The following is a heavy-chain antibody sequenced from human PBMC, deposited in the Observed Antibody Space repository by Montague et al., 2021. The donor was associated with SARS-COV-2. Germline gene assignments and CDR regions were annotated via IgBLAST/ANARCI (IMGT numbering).Heavy chain of an antibody. CDR3: ARGQVTILGVRIMPPGWGGVEV. CDR2: INDRGST. J-gene: IGHJ3*01. V-gene: IGHV4-34*01. Sequence: SETLSLTCAVYGGSFSGYYWTWIRQPPGKGLEWVGEINDRGSTNYNPSFESRLTMSVDTSKNQFSLRPKSVSAADTAVYYCARGQVTILGVRIMPPGWGGVEVWGQGTTVTVSS. D-gene: IGHD3-3*01. CDR1: GGSFSGYY.